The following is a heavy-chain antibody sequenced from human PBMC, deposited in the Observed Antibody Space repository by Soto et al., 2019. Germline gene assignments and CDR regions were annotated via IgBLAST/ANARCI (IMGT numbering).Heavy chain of an antibody. CDR1: GGSFSGYY. J-gene: IGHJ6*02. CDR2: INHSGST. Sequence: SETLSLTCTVYGGSFSGYYWSWIRQPPGKGLEWIGEINHSGSTNYNPSLKSRVTISVDTSKNQLSLKLSSVTAADTAVYYCARAGRRFYYYGMDVWGQGTTVTVSS. V-gene: IGHV4-34*01. CDR3: ARAGRRFYYYGMDV. D-gene: IGHD3-10*01.